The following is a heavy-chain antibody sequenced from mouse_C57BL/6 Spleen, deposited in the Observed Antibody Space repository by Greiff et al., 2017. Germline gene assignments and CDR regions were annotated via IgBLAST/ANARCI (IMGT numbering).Heavy chain of an antibody. J-gene: IGHJ2*01. CDR1: GYTFTGYW. V-gene: IGHV1-9*01. CDR2: ILPGSGST. Sequence: QVQLQQSGAELMKPGASVKLSCKATGYTFTGYWIEWVKQRPGHGLEWIGEILPGSGSTNYNEKFKGKAKFTADPSSNTAYMQISSLTTDDSAIYYCARWGLDYDKGGFDYWGQGTTLTVSA. CDR3: ARWGLDYDKGGFDY. D-gene: IGHD2-4*01.